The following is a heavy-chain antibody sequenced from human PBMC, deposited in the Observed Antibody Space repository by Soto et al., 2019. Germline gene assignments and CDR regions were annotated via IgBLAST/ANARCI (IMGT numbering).Heavy chain of an antibody. D-gene: IGHD2-2*01. CDR1: GGSIISYY. CDR3: ARLGYCSSTSCYVNYYYMDV. Sequence: SETLSLTCTVSGGSIISYYWSWIRQPPGKGLEWIGYIYYSGSTNYNPSLKSRVTISVDTSKNQFSLKLSSVTAADTAVYYCARLGYCSSTSCYVNYYYMDVWGKGTTFTVSS. V-gene: IGHV4-59*01. J-gene: IGHJ6*03. CDR2: IYYSGST.